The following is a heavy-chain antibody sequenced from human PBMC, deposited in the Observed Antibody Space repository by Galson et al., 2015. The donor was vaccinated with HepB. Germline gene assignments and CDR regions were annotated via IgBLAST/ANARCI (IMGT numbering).Heavy chain of an antibody. Sequence: ETLSLTCTVSGGSISSSSYYWGWIRQPPGKGLEWIGSIYYSGSTYYNPSLKSRVTISVDTSKNQFSLKLSSVTAADTAVYYCARPAYSGSYRAAFDTWGQGTMVTVSS. V-gene: IGHV4-39*01. CDR1: GGSISSSSYY. CDR2: IYYSGST. J-gene: IGHJ3*02. D-gene: IGHD1-26*01. CDR3: ARPAYSGSYRAAFDT.